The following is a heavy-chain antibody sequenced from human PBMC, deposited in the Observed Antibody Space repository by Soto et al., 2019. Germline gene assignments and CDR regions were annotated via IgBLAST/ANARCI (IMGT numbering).Heavy chain of an antibody. Sequence: QGQLVQAGAELKKPGASVQVSCKASGYAFIEHYIHWLRQAPGQGLERMGWINPKNGVTKLSQNFQCRVTLTGDTSISTVYMDLSGLRADDMAVYYCARDLNPHFGPGSLHGFFDYWGQGTQVAVSS. D-gene: IGHD3-10*01. CDR2: INPKNGVT. CDR3: ARDLNPHFGPGSLHGFFDY. J-gene: IGHJ4*02. CDR1: GYAFIEHY. V-gene: IGHV1-2*02.